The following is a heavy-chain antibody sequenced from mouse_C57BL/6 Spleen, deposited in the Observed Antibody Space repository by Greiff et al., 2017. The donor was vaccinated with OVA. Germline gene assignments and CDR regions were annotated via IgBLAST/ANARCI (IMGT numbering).Heavy chain of an antibody. Sequence: DVQLQESGPGMVKPSQSLSLTCTVTGYSITSGYDWHWIRHFPGNKLEWMGYISYSGSTNYNPSLKSRISITHDTSKNHFFLKLNSVTTEDTATYYCARATTTVVRGFAYWGQGTLVTVSA. V-gene: IGHV3-1*01. J-gene: IGHJ3*01. CDR2: ISYSGST. CDR3: ARATTTVVRGFAY. D-gene: IGHD1-1*01. CDR1: GYSITSGYD.